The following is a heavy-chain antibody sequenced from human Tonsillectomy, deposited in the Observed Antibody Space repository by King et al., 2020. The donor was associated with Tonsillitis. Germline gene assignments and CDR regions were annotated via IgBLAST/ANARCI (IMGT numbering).Heavy chain of an antibody. CDR3: ARGLYDSSGYYYLYWYLDL. Sequence: VQLQESGPGLVKPSQTLSLTCTVSGGSISSGGYYWSWIRQHPGKGLEWIGYIYYSGSTYYNPSLKSLVTISVDTSKNQFSLKLSSVTAADTAVYYCARGLYDSSGYYYLYWYLDLWGRGTLVTVSS. CDR2: IYYSGST. D-gene: IGHD3-22*01. CDR1: GGSISSGGYY. V-gene: IGHV4-31*01. J-gene: IGHJ2*01.